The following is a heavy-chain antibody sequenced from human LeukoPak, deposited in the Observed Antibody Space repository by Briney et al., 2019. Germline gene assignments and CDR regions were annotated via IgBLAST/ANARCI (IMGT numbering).Heavy chain of an antibody. J-gene: IGHJ6*02. Sequence: PSETLSLTCTVSGGSISSYYWSWIRQPPGKGLEWIGYIYYSGSTNYNPSLKSRVIISVDTSKNQFSLKLSSVTAADTAVYYCARDPFSFGETMDVWGPGTTVTASS. V-gene: IGHV4-59*01. D-gene: IGHD3-10*01. CDR3: ARDPFSFGETMDV. CDR2: IYYSGST. CDR1: GGSISSYY.